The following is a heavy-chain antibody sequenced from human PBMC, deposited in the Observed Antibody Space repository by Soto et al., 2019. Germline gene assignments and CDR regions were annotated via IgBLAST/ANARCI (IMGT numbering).Heavy chain of an antibody. CDR2: ISYSGST. V-gene: IGHV4-39*01. D-gene: IGHD2-21*01. Sequence: SETLSLTCIVSGGFIRGSSYFWGWIRQPPGKGLEWIGSISYSGSTHYSPSLRSRVTTSVDTSKNQFSLKLSSVTAADTAVYYCATGWGFCGGGSCQSAFDHWGRGPLVTVSS. CDR3: ATGWGFCGGGSCQSAFDH. J-gene: IGHJ5*02. CDR1: GGFIRGSSYF.